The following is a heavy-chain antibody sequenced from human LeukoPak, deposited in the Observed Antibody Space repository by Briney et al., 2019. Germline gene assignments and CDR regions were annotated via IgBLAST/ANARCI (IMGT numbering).Heavy chain of an antibody. CDR2: ISANDGNT. Sequence: GASVKVSCKASGYTFTSYGISWVRQAPGQGLEWMGWISANDGNTGYPQKLQGRVTMTTDTSTSTAYKELRSLRSDDTAVYYCARESHVTREDYWGQGTLVTVSS. CDR3: ARESHVTREDY. CDR1: GYTFTSYG. J-gene: IGHJ4*02. V-gene: IGHV1-18*01. D-gene: IGHD3-10*01.